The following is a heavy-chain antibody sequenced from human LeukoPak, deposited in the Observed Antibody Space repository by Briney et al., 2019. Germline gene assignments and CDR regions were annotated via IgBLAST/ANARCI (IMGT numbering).Heavy chain of an antibody. V-gene: IGHV3-23*01. CDR2: ISGSGGST. Sequence: GGSLRLSCAASGYTFSSYAMSWVRQAPGKGLEWVSAISGSGGSTYYADSVKGRFTISRDNSKNTLYLQMNSLRAEDTAVYYCAKMSGSYFGYFDYWGQGTLVTVSS. D-gene: IGHD1-26*01. CDR3: AKMSGSYFGYFDY. CDR1: GYTFSSYA. J-gene: IGHJ4*02.